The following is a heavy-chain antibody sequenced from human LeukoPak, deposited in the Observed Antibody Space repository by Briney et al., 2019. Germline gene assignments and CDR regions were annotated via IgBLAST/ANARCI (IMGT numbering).Heavy chain of an antibody. D-gene: IGHD2-15*01. CDR2: IIPILGIA. V-gene: IGHV1-69*04. J-gene: IGHJ4*02. CDR3: ARTPIVVVVAATPTQKPYFDY. Sequence: SVKVSCKASGGTFSSYAISGVRQAPGQGLEWMGRIIPILGIANYAQKFQGRVTITADKSTSTAYMELSSLRSEDTAVYYCARTPIVVVVAATPTQKPYFDYWGQGTLVTVSS. CDR1: GGTFSSYA.